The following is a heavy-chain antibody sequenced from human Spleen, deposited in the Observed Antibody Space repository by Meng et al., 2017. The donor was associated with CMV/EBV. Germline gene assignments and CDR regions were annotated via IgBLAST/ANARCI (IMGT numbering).Heavy chain of an antibody. Sequence: ASVKVSCKASGYTFTGYYMHWVRQAPGQGLEWLGWISPHTAGSNHAQNFQGRLTMTRDTSIRTAYMELSSLRFDDTAVYYRARAPRYCSSPSCYGYGLDVWGQGTTVTVSS. CDR1: GYTFTGYY. D-gene: IGHD2-2*01. V-gene: IGHV1-2*02. CDR3: ARAPRYCSSPSCYGYGLDV. CDR2: ISPHTAGS. J-gene: IGHJ6*02.